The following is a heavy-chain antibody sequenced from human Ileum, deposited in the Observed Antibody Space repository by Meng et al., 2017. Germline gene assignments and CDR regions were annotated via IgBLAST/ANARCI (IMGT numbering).Heavy chain of an antibody. CDR2: VYYTTNT. Sequence: QESGPSLVKPSETLSLTCTVSGASISSSGSYWGWIRQTPGKGLEWIATVYYTTNTYYNPSLKSRVTISVDTSKNQFSLELKSVTAADTAVYYCARDGYSITWYKDWGQGTLVTVSS. J-gene: IGHJ4*02. D-gene: IGHD6-13*01. CDR1: GASISSSGSY. CDR3: ARDGYSITWYKD. V-gene: IGHV4-39*07.